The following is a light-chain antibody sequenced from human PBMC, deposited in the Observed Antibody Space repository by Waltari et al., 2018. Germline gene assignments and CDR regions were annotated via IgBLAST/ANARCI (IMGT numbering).Light chain of an antibody. CDR2: TAS. Sequence: DIQLTQSPSSLSASVGDRVIITCRASQGISTHLAWYQQKPGKAPKLLIYTASTLQSGVPPRFSGSGSGTEFTLTISSLQPEDFAAYYCQQRNNYPITFGQGTRLEI. V-gene: IGKV1-9*01. CDR1: QGISTH. CDR3: QQRNNYPIT. J-gene: IGKJ5*01.